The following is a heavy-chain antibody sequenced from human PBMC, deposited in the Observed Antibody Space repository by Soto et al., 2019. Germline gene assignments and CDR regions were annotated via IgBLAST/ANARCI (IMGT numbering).Heavy chain of an antibody. CDR1: GGSMNSYY. V-gene: IGHV4-59*01. J-gene: IGHJ6*02. CDR2: IYYSGYT. Sequence: SETLSLTCTVSGGSMNSYYLSWIRQPPGKGLEWIGYIYYSGYTNYNPSLKSRVTISVDTSKNQFSLKLSSVTAADTAVYYCARGTATTEMDVWGQGTTVTVSS. CDR3: ARGTATTEMDV. D-gene: IGHD1-1*01.